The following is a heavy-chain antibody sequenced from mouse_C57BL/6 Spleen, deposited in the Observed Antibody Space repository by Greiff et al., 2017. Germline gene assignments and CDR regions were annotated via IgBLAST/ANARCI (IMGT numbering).Heavy chain of an antibody. D-gene: IGHD2-1*01. CDR1: GFTFSSYA. CDR3: ARDRGNPYYFDY. Sequence: EVQLVESGGGLVKPGGSLKLSCEASGFTFSSYAMSWVRQTPEKRLEWVATISDGGSYTYYTDNVKGQFTISRDNAKNNPYLQMSHLKSEDTAMYYCARDRGNPYYFDYWGQGTTLTVSS. V-gene: IGHV5-4*01. J-gene: IGHJ2*01. CDR2: ISDGGSYT.